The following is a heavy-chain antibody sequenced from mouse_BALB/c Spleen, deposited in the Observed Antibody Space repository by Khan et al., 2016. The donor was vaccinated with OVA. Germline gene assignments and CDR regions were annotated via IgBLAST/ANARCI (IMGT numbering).Heavy chain of an antibody. D-gene: IGHD1-3*01. V-gene: IGHV1S137*01. CDR3: VRGSGESRFAY. CDR1: GYTFTDFA. CDR2: ISTYYGDV. J-gene: IGHJ3*01. Sequence: QVKLQQSGAELVRPGASVRISCKGSGYTFTDFAMHWVQQSPAQSLEWLGVISTYYGDVNYNHKFRDKATMTVDKSSSTAYMELAGLTSEESAVDDCVRGSGESRFAYWGQGTLVTVSA.